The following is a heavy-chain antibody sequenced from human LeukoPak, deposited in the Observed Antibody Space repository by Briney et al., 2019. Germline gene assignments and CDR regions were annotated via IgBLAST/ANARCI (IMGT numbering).Heavy chain of an antibody. D-gene: IGHD4-11*01. CDR1: GFTFRSYA. Sequence: PGGSLRLSCAASGFTFRSYAMSWVRQAPGKGLEWVSAISGSGGSTYYADSVKGRFTISRDNSKNTLDLQMNSLRAEDTAVYYCAKDLIATVTTYFDLWGRGTLVTVSS. CDR2: ISGSGGST. J-gene: IGHJ2*01. CDR3: AKDLIATVTTYFDL. V-gene: IGHV3-23*01.